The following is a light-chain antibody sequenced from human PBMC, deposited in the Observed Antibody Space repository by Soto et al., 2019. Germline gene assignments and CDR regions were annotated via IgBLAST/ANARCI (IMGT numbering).Light chain of an antibody. Sequence: PGERAPLSCMPSQSVPASPLAWYQQKPGQAPRLLIYGISKRAAGIPDRFTGSGSGTEFTLTIAGLEPEDFAVYYCQQYNNSRWTFGQGTKVDIK. CDR1: QSVPASP. CDR2: GIS. J-gene: IGKJ1*01. V-gene: IGKV3-20*01. CDR3: QQYNNSRWT.